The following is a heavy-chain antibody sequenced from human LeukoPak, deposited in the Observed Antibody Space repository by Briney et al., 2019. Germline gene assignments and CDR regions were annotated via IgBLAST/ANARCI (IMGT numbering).Heavy chain of an antibody. CDR1: GGSISSYY. V-gene: IGHV4-59*01. D-gene: IGHD2-8*02. CDR2: IYYSGST. CDR3: ARGGVYFDY. J-gene: IGHJ4*02. Sequence: SETLSLTCTVSGGSISSYYWSWIRQPPGKGLEWIGYIYYSGSTNYNPSLKSRVTISVDTSKNQFSLKLSSVTAADTAVYYCARGGVYFDYWGQGTLVTVSS.